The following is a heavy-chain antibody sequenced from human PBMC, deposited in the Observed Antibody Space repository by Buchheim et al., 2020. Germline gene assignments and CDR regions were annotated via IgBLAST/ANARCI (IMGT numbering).Heavy chain of an antibody. D-gene: IGHD2/OR15-2a*01. Sequence: QVQLVESGGGVVQPGRSLRLSCAASGFTFSSYAMHWVRQAPGKGLEWVAVISYDGSNKYYADSVKGRFTISRDNSTKTLYLQMNSLRAEDTAVYYCARDQYYFYYFDYWGQGTL. CDR2: ISYDGSNK. CDR1: GFTFSSYA. J-gene: IGHJ4*02. V-gene: IGHV3-30-3*01. CDR3: ARDQYYFYYFDY.